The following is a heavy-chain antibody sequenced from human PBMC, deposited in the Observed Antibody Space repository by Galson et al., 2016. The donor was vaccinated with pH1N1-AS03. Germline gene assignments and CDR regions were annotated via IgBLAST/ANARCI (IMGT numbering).Heavy chain of an antibody. D-gene: IGHD1-26*01. J-gene: IGHJ6*02. CDR2: INPNNGVT. CDR3: ARDPRGPCSSATCATTYYFGMDG. V-gene: IGHV1-2*04. Sequence: SVKVSCKASGYIFTGFYVHWVRQAPGQGLERMGWINPNNGVTNYAQKFQAWVTMTGDTSISTAYMELYGLKSDDTAVYYCARDPRGPCSSATCATTYYFGMDGWGQGTTVIVSS. CDR1: GYIFTGFY.